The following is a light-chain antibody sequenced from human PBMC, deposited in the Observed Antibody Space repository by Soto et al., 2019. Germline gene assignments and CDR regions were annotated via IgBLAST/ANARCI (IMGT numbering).Light chain of an antibody. CDR3: CSNAAGSTYV. J-gene: IGLJ1*01. Sequence: QSVLTQPASVSGSPGQSITISCTGTSSDVGSHNLVSWYQQFPGKAPKLIIFEASKRSSGVSNRFSGSKSGSTASLTISGLQAEEEADYYCCSNAAGSTYVFGSGTKVTVL. V-gene: IGLV2-23*01. CDR2: EAS. CDR1: SSDVGSHNL.